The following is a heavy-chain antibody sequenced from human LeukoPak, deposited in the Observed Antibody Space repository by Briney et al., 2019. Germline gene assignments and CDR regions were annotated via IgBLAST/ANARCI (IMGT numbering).Heavy chain of an antibody. V-gene: IGHV3-23*01. D-gene: IGHD1-1*01. CDR3: ATVAGLERDSDY. CDR2: ISGSGGST. J-gene: IGHJ4*02. CDR1: GFTFSSYA. Sequence: GGSLRLSCAASGFTFSSYAMSWVRQAPGKGLEWVSAISGSGGSTYYADSVKGRFTISRDNSKNTLYLQMNSLRAEDTAVYHCATVAGLERDSDYWGQGTLVTVSS.